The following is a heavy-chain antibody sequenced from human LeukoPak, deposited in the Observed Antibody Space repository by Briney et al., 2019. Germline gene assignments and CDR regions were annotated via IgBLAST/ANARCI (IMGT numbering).Heavy chain of an antibody. J-gene: IGHJ3*01. D-gene: IGHD3-10*01. V-gene: IGHV1-2*02. Sequence: GASVKVSCKAFGYTFTGYYMHWVRQAPGQGLEWMGWINPNSGDTNCAQKFQGSVTMTRDTSISTAYMELNRLTSDDTAVYYCARGSYGSGSYNAFDVWGQGTLVTVSS. CDR3: ARGSYGSGSYNAFDV. CDR2: INPNSGDT. CDR1: GYTFTGYY.